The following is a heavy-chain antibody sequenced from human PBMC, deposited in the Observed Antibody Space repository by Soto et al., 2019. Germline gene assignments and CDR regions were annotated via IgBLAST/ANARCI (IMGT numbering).Heavy chain of an antibody. CDR1: GVTFSSYA. Sequence: SVKVSCKASGVTFSSYAISWVRQAPGQGLEWMGGIIPIFGTANYAQKFQGRVTITADKSTSTAYMELSSLRAEDTAVYYCARGFSAGKGSPPDFWGQGSLVTVSS. V-gene: IGHV1-69*06. CDR2: IIPIFGTA. D-gene: IGHD6-13*01. J-gene: IGHJ4*02. CDR3: ARGFSAGKGSPPDF.